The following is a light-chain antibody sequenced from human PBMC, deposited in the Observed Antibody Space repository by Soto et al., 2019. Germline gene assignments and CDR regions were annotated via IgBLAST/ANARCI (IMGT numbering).Light chain of an antibody. Sequence: DIQITQAPSSLSASVGDRVTITCRASQGFSNYLAWYQQKPGKVPKLLIYAASTLQSGVPSRFSGSGSGTDFTLTISSLQPEDVATYYCQKYNSAPLTLGGGTKVDIK. CDR1: QGFSNY. CDR2: AAS. J-gene: IGKJ4*01. V-gene: IGKV1-27*01. CDR3: QKYNSAPLT.